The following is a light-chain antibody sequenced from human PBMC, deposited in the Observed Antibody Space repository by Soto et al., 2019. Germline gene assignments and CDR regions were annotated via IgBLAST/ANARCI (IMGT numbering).Light chain of an antibody. J-gene: IGKJ1*01. CDR2: GAS. V-gene: IGKV1D-12*01. CDR1: QDISHY. Sequence: DIQVTQSPSSVSASVGDRVTITCRASQDISHYLAWYQQKPGKAPKLLIYGASSLQSGVPSRFSSSGSATDFTLTISSRQPEDFATFYCQQAYTFPRTFGQGTKVEIQ. CDR3: QQAYTFPRT.